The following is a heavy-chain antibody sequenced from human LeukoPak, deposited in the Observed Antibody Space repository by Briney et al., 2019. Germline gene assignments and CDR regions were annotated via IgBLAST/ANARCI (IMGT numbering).Heavy chain of an antibody. Sequence: PGGSLRLSCAASGFTFSSYSMNWVRQAPGKGLEWVSSISSSSSHIYYADSVKGRFTISRDNAKNSLYLQMNSLRAEDTAVYYCARLRERTVDYWGQGTLVTVSS. CDR3: ARLRERTVDY. CDR2: ISSSSSHI. J-gene: IGHJ4*02. CDR1: GFTFSSYS. D-gene: IGHD4-17*01. V-gene: IGHV3-21*01.